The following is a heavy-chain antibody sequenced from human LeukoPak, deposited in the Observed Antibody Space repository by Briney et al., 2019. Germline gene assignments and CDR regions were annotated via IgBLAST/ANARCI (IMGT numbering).Heavy chain of an antibody. Sequence: PGGSLRLSCAASGFTFSSYWMSWVRQAPGKGLEWVANIKQDGSEKYYVDSVKGRFTITRDNAKNSLYLQMNSLRAEDTALYHCARMRYSSGWYAGDYWGQGTLVTVSS. J-gene: IGHJ4*02. CDR3: ARMRYSSGWYAGDY. D-gene: IGHD6-19*01. CDR1: GFTFSSYW. V-gene: IGHV3-7*03. CDR2: IKQDGSEK.